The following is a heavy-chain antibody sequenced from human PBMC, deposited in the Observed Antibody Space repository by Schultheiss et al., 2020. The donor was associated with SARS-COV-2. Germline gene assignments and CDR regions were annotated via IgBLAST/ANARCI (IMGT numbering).Heavy chain of an antibody. CDR3: ARGRCSGGSCFVGRWDWFDP. Sequence: SVKVSCAASGFTFSGNYMNWVRQAPGQGLEWMGGIIPIFGTANYAQKFQGRVTITADESTSTAYMELSSLRSEDTAVYYCARGRCSGGSCFVGRWDWFDPWGQGTLVTVSS. V-gene: IGHV1-69*13. CDR2: IIPIFGTA. J-gene: IGHJ5*02. CDR1: GFTFSGNY. D-gene: IGHD2-15*01.